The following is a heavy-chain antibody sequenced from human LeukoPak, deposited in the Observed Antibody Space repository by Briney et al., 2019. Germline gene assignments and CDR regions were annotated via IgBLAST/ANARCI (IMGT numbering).Heavy chain of an antibody. V-gene: IGHV1-3*01. J-gene: IGHJ5*02. CDR3: ARESITIFGVVIHENWFDP. Sequence: ASVKVSCKASGYTLTSYAMHWVRQAPGQRLEWMGWINAGNGNTKYSQKFQGRVTITRDTSASTAYMELSSLRSEDTAVYYCARESITIFGVVIHENWFDPWGQGTLVTVSS. CDR2: INAGNGNT. CDR1: GYTLTSYA. D-gene: IGHD3-3*01.